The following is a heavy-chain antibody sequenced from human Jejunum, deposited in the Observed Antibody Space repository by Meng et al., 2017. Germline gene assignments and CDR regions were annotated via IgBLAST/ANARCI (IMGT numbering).Heavy chain of an antibody. CDR3: ARDVMCSGGSCLDVFDI. V-gene: IGHV1-18*01. J-gene: IGHJ3*02. D-gene: IGHD2-15*01. CDR2: ISAYTDSA. CDR1: GYSFSIYG. Sequence: ASVKVSCKASGYSFSIYGISWVRQAPGQGLEWMGWISAYTDSAKYAQNLQGRVTMTTDTSTNTVYMEVRNLRSDDAAVYYCARDVMCSGGSCLDVFDIWGQGTRVTVSS.